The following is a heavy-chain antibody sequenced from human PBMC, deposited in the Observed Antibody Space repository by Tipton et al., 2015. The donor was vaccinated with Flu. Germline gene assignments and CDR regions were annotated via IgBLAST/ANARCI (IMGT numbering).Heavy chain of an antibody. CDR1: GGSISSGPCY. CDR3: ARGSGTGSYPHFFDY. V-gene: IGHV4-31*01. CDR2: MYYGGST. J-gene: IGHJ4*02. D-gene: IGHD3-10*01. Sequence: LRLSCSVSGGSISSGPCYWTWIRQHPGKGLEWIGYMYYGGSTYYSPSLQSLVTISFDMSKNQFSLNLNSVTAADTAVYYCARGSGTGSYPHFFDYWGQGIVVTVSS.